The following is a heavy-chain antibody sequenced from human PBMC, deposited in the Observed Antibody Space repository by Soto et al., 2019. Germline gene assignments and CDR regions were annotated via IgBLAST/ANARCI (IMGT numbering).Heavy chain of an antibody. J-gene: IGHJ6*03. CDR2: IIPILGIA. Sequence: QVQLVQSGAEVKKPGSSVKVSCKASGGTFSSYTISWVRQAPGQGLEWMGRIIPILGIANYAQKFQGRVTIPADKSTSTAYRELSSLRSEHTPVYYCGEDYYGAGIYYPLSSYYREVW. CDR1: GGTFSSYT. V-gene: IGHV1-69*02. D-gene: IGHD3-10*01. CDR3: GEDYYGAGIYYPLSSYYREV.